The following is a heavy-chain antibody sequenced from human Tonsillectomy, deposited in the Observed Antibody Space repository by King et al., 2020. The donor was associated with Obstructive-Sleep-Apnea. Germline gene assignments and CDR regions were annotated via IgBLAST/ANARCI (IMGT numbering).Heavy chain of an antibody. J-gene: IGHJ3*02. CDR2: ISSDGTYE. CDR3: VREGRGAFDI. CDR1: GFAFSDYI. D-gene: IGHD5-24*01. V-gene: IGHV3-30*04. Sequence: VQLVESGGGVVQPGRSLRLSCAASGFAFSDYILHWVRQAPGKGLAWVAWISSDGTYEYHSDSVKGRLPISRDNSRNTLYLQMNSLRAEDTAVYYCVREGRGAFDIWGQGTTVIVSS.